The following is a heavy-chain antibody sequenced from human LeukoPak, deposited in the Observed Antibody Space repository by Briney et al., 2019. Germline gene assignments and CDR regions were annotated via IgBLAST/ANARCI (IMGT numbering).Heavy chain of an antibody. CDR1: GYTLTSYD. CDR3: ARGGHIVVVTAINNWFDP. CDR2: INPNSGGT. D-gene: IGHD2-21*02. V-gene: IGHV1-2*04. J-gene: IGHJ5*02. Sequence: PWASVKVSCKASGYTLTSYDINWVRQAPGQGLEWMGWINPNSGGTNYAQKFQGWVTMTRDTSISTAYMELSRLRSDDTAVYYCARGGHIVVVTAINNWFDPWGQGTLVTVSS.